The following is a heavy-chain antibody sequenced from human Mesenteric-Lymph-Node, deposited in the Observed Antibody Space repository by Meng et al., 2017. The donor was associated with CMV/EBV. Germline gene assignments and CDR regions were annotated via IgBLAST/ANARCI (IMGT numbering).Heavy chain of an antibody. CDR3: ARGIGGWFDP. Sequence: FSGYSGSFSGVYWSWIRQPTGKGLKWIRQINHSGSTNYIPSLKSRVTISVDTSKKQFSLKLSSVTAADTALYYCARGIGGWFDPWGQGTLVTVSS. J-gene: IGHJ5*02. CDR2: INHSGST. D-gene: IGHD3-16*01. V-gene: IGHV4-34*01. CDR1: SGSFSGVY.